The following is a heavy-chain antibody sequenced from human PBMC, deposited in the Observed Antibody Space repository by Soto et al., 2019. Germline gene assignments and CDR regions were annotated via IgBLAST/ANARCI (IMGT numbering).Heavy chain of an antibody. CDR3: AKDIGAAGVFDY. V-gene: IGHV3-23*01. D-gene: IGHD6-13*01. J-gene: IGHJ4*02. CDR1: GFDFRAYA. Sequence: DVQLLESGGGLVQPGGSLRLSCAASGFDFRAYAMSWVRQTPGKGLEWVSGLSGRGDTTDYADSVKGRFTISRDNSKTTLYLQMNGLRVEDTAVYYCAKDIGAAGVFDYWGQGTLVTVSS. CDR2: LSGRGDTT.